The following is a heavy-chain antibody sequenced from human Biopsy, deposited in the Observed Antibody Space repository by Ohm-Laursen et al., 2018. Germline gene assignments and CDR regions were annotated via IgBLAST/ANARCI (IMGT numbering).Heavy chain of an antibody. D-gene: IGHD3-16*01. CDR2: LHDRGVT. J-gene: IGHJ6*02. CDR3: QGGHLPPGQFYGVDA. Sequence: SLRLSCTAFGITVNDHYMSWVRQAPGKGLEWVSSLHDRGVTYYADSVKGRFTISGDNSKNTLYLQMNGLRAEDTAVYFCQGGHLPPGQFYGVDAWGQGTTVIVSS. V-gene: IGHV3-53*01. CDR1: GITVNDHY.